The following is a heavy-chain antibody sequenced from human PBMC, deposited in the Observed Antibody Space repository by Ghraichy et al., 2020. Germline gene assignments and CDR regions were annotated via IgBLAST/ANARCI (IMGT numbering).Heavy chain of an antibody. V-gene: IGHV3-11*03. CDR3: ATSPLENNSGWGAY. Sequence: GGSLRLSCAASGFTFSDYYMSWIRQPPGKGLEWVSYISSRSTYTNYVDSVKGRFTISRNNSKNSLYLQMNNLRADDTAVYYCATSPLENNSGWGAYWGQGTLVTVSS. J-gene: IGHJ4*02. CDR2: ISSRSTYT. D-gene: IGHD3-10*01. CDR1: GFTFSDYY.